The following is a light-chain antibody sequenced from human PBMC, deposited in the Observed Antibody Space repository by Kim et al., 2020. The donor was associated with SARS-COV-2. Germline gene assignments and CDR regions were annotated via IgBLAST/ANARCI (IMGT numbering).Light chain of an antibody. V-gene: IGKV1-5*01. CDR2: DAS. J-gene: IGKJ1*01. CDR3: QQYSTSFPWT. Sequence: DIQMTQSPSTLSASVGERVTITCRASQSISNLLAWYQQKPGEAPDLLIFDASTLERGVPSRFSGSGSATEFTLTISSLQPSDHATYYCQQYSTSFPWTFGQGTKVDIK. CDR1: QSISNL.